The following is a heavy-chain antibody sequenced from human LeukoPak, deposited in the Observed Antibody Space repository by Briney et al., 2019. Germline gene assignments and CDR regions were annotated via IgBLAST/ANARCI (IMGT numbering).Heavy chain of an antibody. CDR1: GYTLTTYG. CDR2: ISGYTGNT. D-gene: IGHD3-10*01. J-gene: IGHJ4*02. Sequence: GASVKVSCKASGYTLTTYGITWVRQAPGQGLEWMGWISGYTGNTNYAQKFQGRVTLTTDTTTNTAYMEMRSLRSDDTAIYYCARDPPRGYVEVPKGGGDYWGQGTLVTVSS. CDR3: ARDPPRGYVEVPKGGGDY. V-gene: IGHV1-18*01.